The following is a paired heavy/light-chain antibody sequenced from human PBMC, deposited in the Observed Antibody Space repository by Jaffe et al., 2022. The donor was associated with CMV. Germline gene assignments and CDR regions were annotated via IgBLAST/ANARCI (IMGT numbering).Light chain of an antibody. CDR2: GAS. V-gene: IGKV3-15*01. CDR1: QSVSSN. CDR3: QQYNNWPPVT. J-gene: IGKJ4*01. Sequence: EIVMTQSPATLSVSPGERATLSCRASQSVSSNLAWYQQKPGQAPRLLIYGASTRATGIPARFSGSGSGTEFTLTISSLQSEDFAVYYCQQYNNWPPVTFGGGTKVEIK.
Heavy chain of an antibody. CDR1: GGSFSGYY. CDR3: ASRSGLPYYYDSSGYFFTRRGYYYYGMDV. J-gene: IGHJ6*02. D-gene: IGHD3-22*01. Sequence: QVQLQQWGAGLLKPSETLSLTCAVYGGSFSGYYWSWIRQPPGKGLEWIGEINHSGSTNYNPSLKSRVTISVDTSKNQFSLKLSSVTAADTAVYYCASRSGLPYYYDSSGYFFTRRGYYYYGMDVWGQGTTVTVSS. CDR2: INHSGST. V-gene: IGHV4-34*01.